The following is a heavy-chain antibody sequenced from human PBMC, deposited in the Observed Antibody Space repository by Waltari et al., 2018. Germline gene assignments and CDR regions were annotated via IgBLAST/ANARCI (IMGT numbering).Heavy chain of an antibody. CDR1: GFTFSSYS. D-gene: IGHD3-10*01. Sequence: EVQLVESGGGLVKPGGSLRLSCAASGFTFSSYSMNWVRQAPGKGLEWVSSISSSSSYIYYADSVKGRFTISRDNAKNSLYLQMNSLRAEDTAVYYCARVATGQGSSDYWGQGTLVTVSS. V-gene: IGHV3-21*01. CDR2: ISSSSSYI. J-gene: IGHJ4*02. CDR3: ARVATGQGSSDY.